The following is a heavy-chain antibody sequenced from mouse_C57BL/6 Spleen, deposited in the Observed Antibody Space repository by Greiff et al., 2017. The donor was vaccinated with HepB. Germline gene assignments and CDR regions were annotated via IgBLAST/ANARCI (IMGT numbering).Heavy chain of an antibody. Sequence: DVQLVESEGGLVQPGSSMKLSCTASGFTFSDYYMAWVRQVPEKGLEWVANINYDGSSTYYLDSLKSRFIISRDNAKNILYLQMSSLKSEDTATYYCASLGDYDGFAYWGQGTLVTVSA. CDR1: GFTFSDYY. V-gene: IGHV5-16*01. CDR2: INYDGSST. J-gene: IGHJ3*01. D-gene: IGHD2-4*01. CDR3: ASLGDYDGFAY.